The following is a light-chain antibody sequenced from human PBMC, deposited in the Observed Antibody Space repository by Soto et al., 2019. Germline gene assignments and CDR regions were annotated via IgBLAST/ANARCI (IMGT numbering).Light chain of an antibody. Sequence: QSVLTQPPSVSGAPGQRVIISCTGSTSNIGAGYDVHWYQQLPGTAPTLLIYDNNSRPSGVPDRFSGSKSGPSASLAITGLEAEDEADYYCQSYDSSLSVWVFGGGTKLTVL. CDR3: QSYDSSLSVWV. J-gene: IGLJ3*02. CDR2: DNN. V-gene: IGLV1-40*01. CDR1: TSNIGAGYD.